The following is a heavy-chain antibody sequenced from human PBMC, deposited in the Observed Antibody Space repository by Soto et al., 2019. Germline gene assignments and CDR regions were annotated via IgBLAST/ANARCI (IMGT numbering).Heavy chain of an antibody. Sequence: QVQLVESGGGVVQTGRSLTLSCAASGFPFSNYAMHWVRQAPGKGLEWVGVTSNDGSNKYYADPVKGRFTISRDTSKNTLYLQMNNLRAEDTGVYYCAKDGGKAVAGTFDYWGQGTLVTVSS. CDR1: GFPFSNYA. V-gene: IGHV3-30*18. D-gene: IGHD6-19*01. CDR2: TSNDGSNK. J-gene: IGHJ4*02. CDR3: AKDGGKAVAGTFDY.